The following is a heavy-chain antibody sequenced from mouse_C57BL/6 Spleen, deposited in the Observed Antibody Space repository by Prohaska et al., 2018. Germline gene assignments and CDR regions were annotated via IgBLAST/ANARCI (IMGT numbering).Heavy chain of an antibody. Sequence: QIQLVQSGPELKKPGETVKISCKASGYTFTTYGISWVKQAPGKGLKWMGWINTYSGVPTYADDFKGRFAFYLETSASTAYLQINNLKKEDTATYFCARNRDYFDYWGQGTTLTVSS. CDR1: GYTFTTYG. CDR3: ARNRDYFDY. J-gene: IGHJ2*01. CDR2: INTYSGVP. V-gene: IGHV9-3*01.